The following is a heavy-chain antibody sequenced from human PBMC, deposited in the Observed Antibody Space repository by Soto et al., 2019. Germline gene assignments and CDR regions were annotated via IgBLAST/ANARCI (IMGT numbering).Heavy chain of an antibody. CDR1: GGTFSSYA. Sequence: SVKVSCKASGGTFSSYAISWVRQAPGQGLEWMGGIIPIFGTANYAQKFQGRVTITADESTSTAYMELSSLRSEDTAVYYCASSYETKDPGNYYYCGMDVWGQGTTVTVSS. CDR3: ASSYETKDPGNYYYCGMDV. D-gene: IGHD5-12*01. CDR2: IIPIFGTA. V-gene: IGHV1-69*13. J-gene: IGHJ6*02.